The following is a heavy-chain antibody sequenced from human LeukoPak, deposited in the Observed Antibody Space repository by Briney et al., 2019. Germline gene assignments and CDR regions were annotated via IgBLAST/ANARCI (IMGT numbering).Heavy chain of an antibody. CDR2: ISYDGSNK. D-gene: IGHD5-18*01. CDR3: AKDTAQGYTSASIGDDY. V-gene: IGHV3-30-3*01. CDR1: GFTFSSYV. Sequence: GGSLRLSCAASGFTFSSYVMHWVRQAPGKGLEWVAVISYDGSNKYYADCVRGRFTISRDNSKNTLSLQMNYLRADDTAVYYCAKDTAQGYTSASIGDDYWGQGTLVTVSS. J-gene: IGHJ4*02.